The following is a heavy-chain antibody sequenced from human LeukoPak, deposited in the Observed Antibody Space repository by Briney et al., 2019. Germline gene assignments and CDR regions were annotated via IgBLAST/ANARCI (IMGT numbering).Heavy chain of an antibody. CDR3: ARFYDSSGYYSFDI. J-gene: IGHJ3*02. Sequence: ASVKVSCKASGYTFTGYYMHWVRQAPGQGLEWMGWINPNSGGTNYAQKFQGRVTMTRDASISTAYMELSRLRSDDTAVYYCARFYDSSGYYSFDIWGQGTMVTVSS. V-gene: IGHV1-2*02. CDR1: GYTFTGYY. CDR2: INPNSGGT. D-gene: IGHD3-22*01.